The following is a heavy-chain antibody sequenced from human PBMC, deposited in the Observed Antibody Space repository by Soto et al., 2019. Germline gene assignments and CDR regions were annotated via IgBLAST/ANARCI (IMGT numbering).Heavy chain of an antibody. Sequence: EVQLVESGGGLVQPGRSLRLSCAASGFTFDDYAMHWVRQAPGKGLEWVSGISWNSGSIGYADSVKGRFTISRDNAKNSLYLQMNSLRAEDTALYYCAKDGSCSGGSCYSTLYYYYYYMDVWGKGTTVTVSS. V-gene: IGHV3-9*01. CDR3: AKDGSCSGGSCYSTLYYYYYYMDV. CDR1: GFTFDDYA. J-gene: IGHJ6*03. D-gene: IGHD2-15*01. CDR2: ISWNSGSI.